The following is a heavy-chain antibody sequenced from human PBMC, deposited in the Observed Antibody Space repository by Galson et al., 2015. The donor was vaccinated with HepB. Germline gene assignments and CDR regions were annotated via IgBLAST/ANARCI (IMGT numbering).Heavy chain of an antibody. CDR1: GFTFSSYA. V-gene: IGHV3-23*01. J-gene: IGHJ3*02. D-gene: IGHD3-22*01. Sequence: SLRLSCAASGFTFSSYAMRWVRQAPGKGLEWVSAIRCSGGSTYYADSVKGRFTISRDNSKNTLYLQMNSLRAEDTAVYYCAKDPPHDSSGGDAFDTWGQGTMVTVSS. CDR3: AKDPPHDSSGGDAFDT. CDR2: IRCSGGST.